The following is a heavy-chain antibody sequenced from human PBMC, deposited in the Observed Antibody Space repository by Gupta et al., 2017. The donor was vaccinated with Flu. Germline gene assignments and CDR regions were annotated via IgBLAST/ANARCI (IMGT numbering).Heavy chain of an antibody. J-gene: IGHJ4*02. D-gene: IGHD1-14*01. Sequence: EVRLVGSGGGLVQPGGSLRLSCVVSGFTFSAPYMDWIRQAPGKGLEWVGRIRNKANSYTTEYAASVKDRFTITRDDSKDSLYLQMNSLNNGDTAVYYCSRGETGPSPPGRNDCWGQGTLVTVSS. V-gene: IGHV3-72*01. CDR2: IRNKANSYTT. CDR1: GFTFSAPY. CDR3: SRGETGPSPPGRNDC.